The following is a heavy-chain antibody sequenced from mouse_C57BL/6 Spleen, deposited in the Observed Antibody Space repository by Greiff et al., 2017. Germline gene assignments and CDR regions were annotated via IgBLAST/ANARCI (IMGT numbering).Heavy chain of an antibody. CDR2: INPNNGGT. V-gene: IGHV1-26*01. CDR3: APYGNYAMDY. Sequence: EVQLQQSGPELVKPGASVKISCKASGYTFTDYYMNWVKQSHGQSLEWIGDINPNNGGTSYNQKFKGKATLTVDKSSSTAYMELRSLTSEDSAVYYCAPYGNYAMDYWGQGTSVTGSS. D-gene: IGHD2-1*01. CDR1: GYTFTDYY. J-gene: IGHJ4*01.